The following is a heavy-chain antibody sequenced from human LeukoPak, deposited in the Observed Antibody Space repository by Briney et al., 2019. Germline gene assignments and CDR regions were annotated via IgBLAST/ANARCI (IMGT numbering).Heavy chain of an antibody. CDR1: GFTFSTYW. CDR2: IKEDGSAQ. V-gene: IGHV3-7*01. Sequence: GGSLRLSCAASGFTFSTYWMSWVRQAPGKGLEWVANIKEDGSAQYYVGSVKGRFTISRDNAKNSLNLQMNSLRAEDTAVYYCATSSNAPGNHWGQGTLVTVSS. J-gene: IGHJ5*02. D-gene: IGHD2-2*01. CDR3: ATSSNAPGNH.